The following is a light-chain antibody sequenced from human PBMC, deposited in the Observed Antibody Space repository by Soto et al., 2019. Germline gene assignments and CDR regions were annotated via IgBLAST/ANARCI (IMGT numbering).Light chain of an antibody. CDR2: GNS. Sequence: QSVLTQPPSVSEAPGLRVTISCSGSNSNIGSNYVYWYQQLPGAAPKLLIYGNSNRPSGVPDRFSGSKSGTSASLAITGLQAEDEADYYCQSYDSSLSGYVFGTGTKLTVL. CDR1: NSNIGSNY. V-gene: IGLV1-40*01. CDR3: QSYDSSLSGYV. J-gene: IGLJ1*01.